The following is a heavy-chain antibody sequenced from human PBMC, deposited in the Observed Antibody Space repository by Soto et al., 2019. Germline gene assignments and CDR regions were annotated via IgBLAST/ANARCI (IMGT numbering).Heavy chain of an antibody. CDR1: GGSISSSSYY. Sequence: QLQLQESGPGLVKPSETLSLTCTVSGGSISSSSYYWGWFRQPPGKGLEWIGSIYYSGSTYYNPSLKSRVTISVDTSKNQFSLKLSSVTAADTAVYYCARQDYDSSGYYPNYFDYWGQGTLVTVSS. J-gene: IGHJ4*02. CDR3: ARQDYDSSGYYPNYFDY. CDR2: IYYSGST. D-gene: IGHD3-22*01. V-gene: IGHV4-39*01.